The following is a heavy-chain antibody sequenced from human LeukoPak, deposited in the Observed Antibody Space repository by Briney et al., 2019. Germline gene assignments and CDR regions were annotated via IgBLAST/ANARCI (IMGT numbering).Heavy chain of an antibody. D-gene: IGHD3-10*01. CDR1: GFTFSSYA. V-gene: IGHV3-30-3*01. CDR3: ARDGEYYYGSGSYFDY. CDR2: ISYDGSNK. J-gene: IGHJ4*02. Sequence: GRSLRLSCAASGFTFSSYAMHWVRQAPGKGLEWVAVISYDGSNKSYADSVKGRFTISRDNSKNTLYLQMNSLRAEDTAVYYCARDGEYYYGSGSYFDYWGQGTLVTVSS.